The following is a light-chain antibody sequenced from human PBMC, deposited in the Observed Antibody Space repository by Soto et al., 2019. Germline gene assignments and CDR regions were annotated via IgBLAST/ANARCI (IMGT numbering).Light chain of an antibody. Sequence: EIVLTQSPGTLSLSPGERATLSCRTRQSVSNTYLAWYQQKPGQAPRLLIYGASNRATGIPDRFSGSGSGTDFTLTISRLEPEDFAVYYCQQYGTSPPVYAFGQGTKLEIK. J-gene: IGKJ2*01. CDR1: QSVSNTY. CDR2: GAS. CDR3: QQYGTSPPVYA. V-gene: IGKV3-20*01.